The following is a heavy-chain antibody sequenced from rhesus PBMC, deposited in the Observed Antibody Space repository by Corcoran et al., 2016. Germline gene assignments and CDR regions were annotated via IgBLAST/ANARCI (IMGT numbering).Heavy chain of an antibody. J-gene: IGHJ6*01. CDR2: VGAGNVNI. CDR1: GDSVSSWNW. CDR3: GRHPYPFGGLDS. Sequence: VQLQESGPGLVKPSETLSLTCAVSGDSVSSWNWWRWIRQPPGKGLEWIGKVGAGNVNIFYTPSLRSRVTISKDTSKNQFSLKMTSMTAADTAVYYCGRHPYPFGGLDSWGQGVVVTVSS. V-gene: IGHV4-65*02.